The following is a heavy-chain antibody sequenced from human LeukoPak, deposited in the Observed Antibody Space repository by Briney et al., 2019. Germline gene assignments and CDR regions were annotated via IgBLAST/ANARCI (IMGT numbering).Heavy chain of an antibody. CDR3: AKGHRLCTSGNCNSQVDY. V-gene: IGHV3-23*01. CDR1: GFSFNNYV. Sequence: PGRSLRLSCAASGFSFNNYVMSWVRQAPGKGLEWISTVSGSGTQTYYADSVKGRFTISRDKSKNTVFLQMNSLSAKDTATYYCAKGHRLCTSGNCNSQVDYWGHGTLVTVSS. CDR2: VSGSGTQT. J-gene: IGHJ4*01. D-gene: IGHD2-15*01.